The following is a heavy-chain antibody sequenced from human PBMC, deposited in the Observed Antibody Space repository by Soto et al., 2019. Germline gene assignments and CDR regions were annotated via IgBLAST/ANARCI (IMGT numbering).Heavy chain of an antibody. CDR1: GFTFSSHW. CDR3: ARDSSPYYDFWSGFYTYFDY. D-gene: IGHD3-3*01. V-gene: IGHV3-74*01. CDR2: INGDGSST. J-gene: IGHJ4*02. Sequence: GGSLRLSCAVSGFTFSSHWMHWVRQAPGKGLVWVSRINGDGSSTNYADSVKGRFTISRDNAKKTLYLQMNSLRADDTAVYYCARDSSPYYDFWSGFYTYFDYWGQGALVTVSS.